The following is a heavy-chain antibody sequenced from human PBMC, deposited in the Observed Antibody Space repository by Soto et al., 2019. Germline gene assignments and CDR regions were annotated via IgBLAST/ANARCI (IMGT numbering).Heavy chain of an antibody. D-gene: IGHD2-2*01. CDR1: GFTVSWNY. CDR3: ARVGDIVLVPVGRWGWFDP. Sequence: EVQLVESGGGLVQPGGSLRLSCAASGFTVSWNYMSWVRQAPGKGLEWVSAIHRDGSTDYADSVKGRFTISRDTSKNTVYLQMNSLRVEDTALYYCARVGDIVLVPVGRWGWFDPWGQGTLVTVSS. CDR2: IHRDGST. J-gene: IGHJ5*02. V-gene: IGHV3-66*01.